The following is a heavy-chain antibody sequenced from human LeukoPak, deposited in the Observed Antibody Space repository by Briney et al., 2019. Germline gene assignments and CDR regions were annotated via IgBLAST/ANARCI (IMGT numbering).Heavy chain of an antibody. CDR1: GFTFDDYA. J-gene: IGHJ6*02. V-gene: IGHV3-9*01. CDR2: ISWNSGSI. CDR3: AKDIALDYYYGMDV. Sequence: GGSLRLSCAASGFTFDDYAMHWVRQAPGEGLEWVSGISWNSGSIGYADSVKGRFTISRDNAKNSLYLQMNSLRAEDTALYYCAKDIALDYYYGMDVWGQGTTVTGSS.